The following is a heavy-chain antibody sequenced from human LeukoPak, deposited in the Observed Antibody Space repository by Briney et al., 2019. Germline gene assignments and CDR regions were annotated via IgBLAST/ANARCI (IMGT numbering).Heavy chain of an antibody. CDR2: IYPSDSDT. CDR3: ARHWYNGGWYGIDY. D-gene: IGHD6-19*01. Sequence: GESLKISCKGSGYSFRTYWIGWVRQMAGQGLEWLGIIYPSDSDTRYSPSFQGQVTISADKSISTAYLQWSSLKASDTAMYYCARHWYNGGWYGIDYWGQGTLVTVSS. V-gene: IGHV5-51*01. J-gene: IGHJ4*02. CDR1: GYSFRTYW.